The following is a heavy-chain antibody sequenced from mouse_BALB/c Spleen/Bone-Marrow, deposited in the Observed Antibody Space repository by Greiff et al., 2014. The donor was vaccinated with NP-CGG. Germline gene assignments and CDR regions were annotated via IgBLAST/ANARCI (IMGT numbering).Heavy chain of an antibody. CDR2: ISPSSGYT. CDR1: GYTFTSYT. CDR3: ARRYYGSTFDY. J-gene: IGHJ2*01. Sequence: VQLVESGAELARPGASVKMSCKASGYTFTSYTMHWVKQRPGQGLEWIGYISPSSGYTNYNQKFKDKATLTADKSSSTAYMQLSSLTSEDSAVYYCARRYYGSTFDYWGQGTTLTVSS. V-gene: IGHV1-4*01. D-gene: IGHD1-1*01.